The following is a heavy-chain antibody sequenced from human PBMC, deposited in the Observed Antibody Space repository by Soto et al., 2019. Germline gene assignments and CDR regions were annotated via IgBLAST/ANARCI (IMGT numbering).Heavy chain of an antibody. J-gene: IGHJ5*01. CDR1: GYTFTSYG. CDR2: ISAYNGNT. CDR3: ARGYGSTSLVKIEDNWFAS. Sequence: SVKVSCKASGYTFTSYGISWVRQAPGQGLEWMGWISAYNGNTNYAQKLQGRVTMTTDTSTSTAYMELRSLRSDDTAVYYCARGYGSTSLVKIEDNWFASRGTATLGTLSS. V-gene: IGHV1-18*01. D-gene: IGHD2-2*01.